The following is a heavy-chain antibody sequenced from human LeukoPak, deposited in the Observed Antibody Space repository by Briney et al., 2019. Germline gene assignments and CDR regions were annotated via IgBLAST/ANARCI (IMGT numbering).Heavy chain of an antibody. Sequence: ASVKVSCKASGYTFTRYGINWVRQAPGQGLEWMGRISAYNGYTNYAQKFQGRVTMTTDTSTTTAYMELRSLRSDDTAVYYCARDFYGGYDYQGNWFDPWGQGTLVTVSS. J-gene: IGHJ5*02. CDR1: GYTFTRYG. D-gene: IGHD5-12*01. CDR2: ISAYNGYT. CDR3: ARDFYGGYDYQGNWFDP. V-gene: IGHV1-18*01.